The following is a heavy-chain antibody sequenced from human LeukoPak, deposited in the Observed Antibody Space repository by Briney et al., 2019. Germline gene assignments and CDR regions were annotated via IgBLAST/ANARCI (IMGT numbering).Heavy chain of an antibody. CDR1: GFTFSSYG. V-gene: IGHV3-7*01. CDR2: IKQDGSEK. J-gene: IGHJ4*02. Sequence: PGGSLRLSCAASGFTFSSYGMSWVRQAPGKGLEWVANIKQDGSEKNYVDSLKGRFTISRDNAKNSVYLQMNSLRAEDTAVYYCAGGSGWLIDYWGQGTLVTVSS. D-gene: IGHD5-12*01. CDR3: AGGSGWLIDY.